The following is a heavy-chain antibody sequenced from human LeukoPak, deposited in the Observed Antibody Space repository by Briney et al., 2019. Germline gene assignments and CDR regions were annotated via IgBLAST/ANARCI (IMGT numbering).Heavy chain of an antibody. CDR3: ARDGYGQGGSAPTDY. J-gene: IGHJ4*02. CDR2: ISAYTGNT. D-gene: IGHD3-22*01. Sequence: GASVKVSCKASGYTFTSYGISWVRQAPGQGLEWMGWISAYTGNTNYAQKLQGRVTMTTDTSTSTTYMELSRLRSDDTAVYYCARDGYGQGGSAPTDYWGQGTLVTVSS. V-gene: IGHV1-18*01. CDR1: GYTFTSYG.